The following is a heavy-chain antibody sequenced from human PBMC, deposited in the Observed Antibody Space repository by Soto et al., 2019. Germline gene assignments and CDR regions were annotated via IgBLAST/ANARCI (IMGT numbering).Heavy chain of an antibody. CDR1: GFTFSIYA. Sequence: QVQLVESGGGVVQPGRSLRVSCAASGFTFSIYAMHWVRQAPGTGLEWVAVISYDGTKPYYEDSVKGRFTISRDNSKNTVYLQMTSLRDEDTAVYYCAKDRGPRRPWLIDPFDAWGQGTLVTVSP. CDR3: AKDRGPRRPWLIDPFDA. V-gene: IGHV3-30*18. D-gene: IGHD5-12*01. J-gene: IGHJ4*02. CDR2: ISYDGTKP.